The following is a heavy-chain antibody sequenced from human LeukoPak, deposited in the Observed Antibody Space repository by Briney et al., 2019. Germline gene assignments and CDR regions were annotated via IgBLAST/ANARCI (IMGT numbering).Heavy chain of an antibody. Sequence: GGSLRLSCAASGFTFSSYAMHWVRQAPGKGLEWVAVISYDGSNKYYADSVKGRFTISRDNSKNTLYLQMNSLRAEDTAVYYCAKVGSIVVVPAANFDYWGQGTLVTVSS. J-gene: IGHJ4*02. CDR3: AKVGSIVVVPAANFDY. CDR2: ISYDGSNK. V-gene: IGHV3-30-3*01. CDR1: GFTFSSYA. D-gene: IGHD2-2*01.